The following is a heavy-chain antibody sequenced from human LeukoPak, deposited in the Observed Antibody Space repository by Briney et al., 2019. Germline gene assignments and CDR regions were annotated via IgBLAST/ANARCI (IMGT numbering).Heavy chain of an antibody. CDR3: ARVTSNRGLDI. V-gene: IGHV3-74*01. D-gene: IGHD1-14*01. Sequence: PGDSLRLSCAASGFPFSTYWMHWVRHAPGKGLVWVSRLDTTGSNTVYADSVKGRFTISRDNAKNTLYLQMNSLRAEDTAVYYCARVTSNRGLDIWGQGTMVTVSS. CDR2: LDTTGSNT. J-gene: IGHJ3*02. CDR1: GFPFSTYW.